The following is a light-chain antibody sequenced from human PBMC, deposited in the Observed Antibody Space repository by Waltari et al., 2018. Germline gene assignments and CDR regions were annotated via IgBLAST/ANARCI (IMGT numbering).Light chain of an antibody. CDR2: DVN. J-gene: IGLJ1*01. CDR3: CSYVGSGTLYV. V-gene: IGLV2-23*02. Sequence: QSALTQPASVSGPPGQSITISCTGTSSDIGSYSLVSWYQQHPGKAPKLLIYDVNKRPSGVSDRFSGSKSANAASLTISGLQTEDEADYYCCSYVGSGTLYVFGTWTRVTVL. CDR1: SSDIGSYSL.